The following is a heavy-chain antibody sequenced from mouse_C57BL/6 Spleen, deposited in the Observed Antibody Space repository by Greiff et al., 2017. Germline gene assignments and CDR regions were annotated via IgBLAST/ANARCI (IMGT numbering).Heavy chain of an antibody. CDR3: AVGYYGAWFAY. CDR1: GYTFTDYY. D-gene: IGHD1-1*01. V-gene: IGHV1-26*01. CDR2: INPNNGGT. Sequence: EVQLQQSGPELVKPGASVKISCKASGYTFTDYYMNWVKQSHGKSLEWIGDINPNNGGTSYNQKFKGKATLTVDKSSSTAYMELRSLTSEDSAVYYCAVGYYGAWFAYWGQGTLVTVSA. J-gene: IGHJ3*01.